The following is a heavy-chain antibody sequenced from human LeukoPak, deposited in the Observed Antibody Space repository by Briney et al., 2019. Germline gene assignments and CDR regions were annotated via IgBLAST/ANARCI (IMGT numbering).Heavy chain of an antibody. CDR1: GYTFTGYY. CDR3: ATTYSAGYFNY. V-gene: IGHV1-2*02. Sequence: ASVKVSCKASGYTFTGYYMHWVRQAPGQGPEWMGWISPDSGGTDYAQKFQGRVTMTRDTSISTAYMELSSLRSDDTAMYCCATTYSAGYFNYWGQGTLVTVSS. J-gene: IGHJ4*02. CDR2: ISPDSGGT. D-gene: IGHD1-26*01.